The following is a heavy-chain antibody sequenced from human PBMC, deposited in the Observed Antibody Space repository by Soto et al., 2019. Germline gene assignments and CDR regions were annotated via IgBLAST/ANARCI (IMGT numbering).Heavy chain of an antibody. CDR2: MNPNSGNT. Sequence: AASVKVSCKASGYTFTSYDINWVRQATGQGLEWMGWMNPNSGNTGYAQKFQGRVTMTRNTSISTAYMELSSLRSEDTAVYYCARGWSDRYYYYYYMDVWGKGTRVTFPS. CDR1: GYTFTSYD. CDR3: ARGWSDRYYYYYYMDV. V-gene: IGHV1-8*01. J-gene: IGHJ6*03. D-gene: IGHD3-16*02.